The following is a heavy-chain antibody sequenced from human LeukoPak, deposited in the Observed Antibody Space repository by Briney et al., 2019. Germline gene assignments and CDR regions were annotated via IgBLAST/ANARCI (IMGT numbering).Heavy chain of an antibody. Sequence: PSETLSLTCAVSGYSISSGYYWGWIRQPPGKGLEWIGSIYHGGSTYCNPSLKSRVTISVDTSKNQFSLKLSSVTAADTAVYYCARDRSAGGPYSSTWYGNYFDYWGQGTLVTVSS. V-gene: IGHV4-38-2*02. J-gene: IGHJ4*02. D-gene: IGHD6-13*01. CDR2: IYHGGST. CDR1: GYSISSGYY. CDR3: ARDRSAGGPYSSTWYGNYFDY.